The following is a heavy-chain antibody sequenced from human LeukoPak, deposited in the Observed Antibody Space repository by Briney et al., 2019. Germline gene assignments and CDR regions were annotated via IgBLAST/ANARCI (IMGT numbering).Heavy chain of an antibody. D-gene: IGHD6-19*01. Sequence: GGSLRLSCAASGFTFSSYWTSWVRQAPGKGLEWVANIKQDGSEKYYVDSVKGRFTISRDNAKNSLYLQMNSLRAEDTAVYYCARDGYSSGWSGDYWGRGTLVAVSS. CDR2: IKQDGSEK. CDR3: ARDGYSSGWSGDY. J-gene: IGHJ4*02. CDR1: GFTFSSYW. V-gene: IGHV3-7*01.